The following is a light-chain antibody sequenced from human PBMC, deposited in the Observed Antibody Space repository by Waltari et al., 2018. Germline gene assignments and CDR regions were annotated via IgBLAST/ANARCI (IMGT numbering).Light chain of an antibody. J-gene: IGKJ1*01. CDR2: SAS. CDR1: QGISTW. V-gene: IGKV1D-16*01. Sequence: DIQMTQSPSSLSASVGDRVTITCRASQGISTWLAWYQLKPGKVPNSLIQSASTLQNGVPERFSGSGSGTDFTPTISSLQPEDFATYYCQQYNSYPRTFGQGTKVEVK. CDR3: QQYNSYPRT.